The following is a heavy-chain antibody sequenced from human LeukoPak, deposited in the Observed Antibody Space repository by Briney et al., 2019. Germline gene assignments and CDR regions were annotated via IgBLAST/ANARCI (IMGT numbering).Heavy chain of an antibody. CDR3: ARRTTWVHWYFDL. D-gene: IGHD1-1*01. CDR1: GGSISSYY. CDR2: IYYSGST. J-gene: IGHJ2*01. V-gene: IGHV4-59*01. Sequence: SETLSLTCTVSGGSISSYYWSWIRQPPGKGLEWIGYIYYSGSTNYNPSLKSRVTISVDTSKNQFSLKLSSVTAADTAVYYCARRTTWVHWYFDLWGRGTLVTVSS.